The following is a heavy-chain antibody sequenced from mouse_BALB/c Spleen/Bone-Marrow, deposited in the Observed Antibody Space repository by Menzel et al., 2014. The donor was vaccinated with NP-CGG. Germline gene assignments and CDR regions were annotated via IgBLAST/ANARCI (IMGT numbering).Heavy chain of an antibody. J-gene: IGHJ3*01. CDR1: GYTFTSYW. CDR3: TRVTYYGYAWFAY. V-gene: IGHV1-5*01. D-gene: IGHD2-9*01. Sequence: EVQLVESGTVLARPGASVKMSCKASGYTFTSYWMHWVKQRPGQGLEWIGAIYPGNSDTSYNQKFKGKAKLTAVTSTSTAYMELSSLTNEDSAVYYCTRVTYYGYAWFAYWGQGTLVTVSA. CDR2: IYPGNSDT.